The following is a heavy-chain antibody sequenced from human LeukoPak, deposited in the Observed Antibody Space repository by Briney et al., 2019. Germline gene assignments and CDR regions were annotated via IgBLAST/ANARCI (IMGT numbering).Heavy chain of an antibody. CDR3: ARDPSLYSYGPPGY. Sequence: ASVTVSCKPSGYTFISYDIVWVRQAPGQGLEWMGWISAYNGNTNYAQKFQGRVTMTTDTSTSTAYMELRSLRSDDTAVYYCARDPSLYSYGPPGYWGQGTLVTVSS. CDR2: ISAYNGNT. V-gene: IGHV1-18*01. J-gene: IGHJ4*02. CDR1: GYTFISYD. D-gene: IGHD5-18*01.